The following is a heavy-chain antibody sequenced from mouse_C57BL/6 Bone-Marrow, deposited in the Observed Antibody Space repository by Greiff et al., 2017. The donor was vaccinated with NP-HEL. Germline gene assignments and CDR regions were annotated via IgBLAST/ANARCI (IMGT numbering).Heavy chain of an antibody. J-gene: IGHJ3*01. CDR1: GYTFTSYG. D-gene: IGHD1-1*01. CDR2: IYPRSGNT. Sequence: QVQLQQSGAELARPGASVKLSCKASGYTFTSYGISWVKQRTGQGLEWIGEIYPRSGNTYYNEKFKGKATLTADKSSRTAYMELRSLTSEDSAVYFCARDYYGSSYGGWFAYWGQGTLVTVSA. CDR3: ARDYYGSSYGGWFAY. V-gene: IGHV1-81*01.